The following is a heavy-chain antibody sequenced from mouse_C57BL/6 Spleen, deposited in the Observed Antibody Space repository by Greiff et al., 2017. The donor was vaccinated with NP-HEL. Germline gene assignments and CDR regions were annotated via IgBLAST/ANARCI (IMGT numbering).Heavy chain of an antibody. D-gene: IGHD2-3*01. CDR3: ARNDPWFAY. V-gene: IGHV1-54*01. CDR1: GYAFTNYL. Sequence: QVQLQQSGAELVRPGTSVKVSCKASGYAFTNYLIEWVKQRPGQGLEWIGVINPGSGGTNYNEKFKGKATLTADKSSSTAYMQLSGLTSEDSAVYFCARNDPWFAYWGQGTLVTVSA. CDR2: INPGSGGT. J-gene: IGHJ3*01.